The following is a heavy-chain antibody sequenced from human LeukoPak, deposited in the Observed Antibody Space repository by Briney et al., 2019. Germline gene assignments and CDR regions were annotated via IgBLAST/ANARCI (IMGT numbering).Heavy chain of an antibody. J-gene: IGHJ6*03. D-gene: IGHD2-2*01. Sequence: GASVKVSCKASGSTFTSFAFSWVRQAPGQGLEWMGWISAYNGNTNYAQKLQGRVTMTTDTSTSTAYMELRSLRSDDTAVYYCARLVKEYCSSTSCHSCYYYYMDVWGKGTTVTISS. CDR3: ARLVKEYCSSTSCHSCYYYYMDV. CDR2: ISAYNGNT. V-gene: IGHV1-18*01. CDR1: GSTFTSFA.